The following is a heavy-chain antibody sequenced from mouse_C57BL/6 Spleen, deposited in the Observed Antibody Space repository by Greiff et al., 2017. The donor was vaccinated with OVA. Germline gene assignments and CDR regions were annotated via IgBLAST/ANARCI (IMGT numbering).Heavy chain of an antibody. CDR3: AAGDLRFAY. CDR1: GYTFTSYW. Sequence: VQLQQSGAELVMPGASVKLSCKASGYTFTSYWMHWVKQRPGQGLEWIGEIDPSDSYTNYNQKFKGKSTLTVDKSSSTAYMQLSSLTSEDSAVYYCAAGDLRFAYWGQGTLVTVSA. J-gene: IGHJ3*01. D-gene: IGHD3-3*01. V-gene: IGHV1-69*01. CDR2: IDPSDSYT.